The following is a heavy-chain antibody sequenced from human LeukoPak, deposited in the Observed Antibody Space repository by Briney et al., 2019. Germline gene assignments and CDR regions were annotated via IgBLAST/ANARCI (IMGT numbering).Heavy chain of an antibody. CDR3: ARSLGSSWQLDH. CDR2: IYYRGST. CDR1: GGSISSDY. D-gene: IGHD6-13*01. V-gene: IGHV4-59*08. Sequence: SETLSLTCTVSGGSISSDYWTWIRQPPGKGLEWIGFIYYRGSTEYNPSLNSRVTMSVDTSKNQFSVRLTSVTAADTAVYYCARSLGSSWQLDHWGQGTLVTVSS. J-gene: IGHJ5*02.